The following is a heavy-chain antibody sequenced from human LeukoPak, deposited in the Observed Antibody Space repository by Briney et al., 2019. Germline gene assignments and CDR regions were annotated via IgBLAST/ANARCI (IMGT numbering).Heavy chain of an antibody. Sequence: SETLSLTCAVSGGSISSGGYSWSWIRQPPGKGLEWIGYIYHSGSTYYNPSLKSRATISVDRSKNQFSLKLSSVTAADTAVYYCARVVRDPSSSWYFDYWGQGTLVTVSS. D-gene: IGHD6-13*01. J-gene: IGHJ4*02. CDR3: ARVVRDPSSSWYFDY. CDR1: GGSISSGGYS. CDR2: IYHSGST. V-gene: IGHV4-30-2*01.